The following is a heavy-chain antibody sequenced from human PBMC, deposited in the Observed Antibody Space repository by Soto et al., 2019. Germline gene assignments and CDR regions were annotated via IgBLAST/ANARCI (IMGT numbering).Heavy chain of an antibody. CDR2: ISGSGGST. D-gene: IGHD2-15*01. Sequence: PGGSLRLSCAASGFIFSSSAMSWVRQPPGKGLEWVSGISGSGGSTYYADSVNGRFTFSRDNSKNTVYLQMNSLRAEDTAIYFCAKSGCSGGSCYYFDYWGQGTLVTVSS. CDR3: AKSGCSGGSCYYFDY. J-gene: IGHJ4*02. CDR1: GFIFSSSA. V-gene: IGHV3-23*01.